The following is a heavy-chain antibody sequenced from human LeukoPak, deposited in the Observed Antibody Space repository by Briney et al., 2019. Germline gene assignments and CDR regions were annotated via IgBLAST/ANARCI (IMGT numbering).Heavy chain of an antibody. CDR2: ISGSGGNT. CDR1: GFTFSSYA. D-gene: IGHD1/OR15-1a*01. V-gene: IGHV3-23*01. CDR3: GRIAINANNGMDV. Sequence: GGSLRLSCAASGFTFSSYAMSWVRQAPRKGLEWVSTISGSGGNTYYADSVKGRLTISRDNSINTLYLQMNSLRAEDTAVYYCGRIAINANNGMDVWGQGTTVTVSS. J-gene: IGHJ6*02.